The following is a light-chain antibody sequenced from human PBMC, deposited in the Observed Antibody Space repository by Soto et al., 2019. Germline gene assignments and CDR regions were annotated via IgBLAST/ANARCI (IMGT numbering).Light chain of an antibody. V-gene: IGKV1-27*01. CDR1: QAIYNY. CDR2: AAS. J-gene: IGKJ4*01. CDR3: QKFSAVPT. Sequence: DIQMTQSPSSLSASVGDRVTITCRASQAIYNYLAWYQQKPGKVPTLLISAASTLQSGVPSRFSGSGSGTDFTLTISSLQPEDVETYSCQKFSAVPTFGGGPKVEI.